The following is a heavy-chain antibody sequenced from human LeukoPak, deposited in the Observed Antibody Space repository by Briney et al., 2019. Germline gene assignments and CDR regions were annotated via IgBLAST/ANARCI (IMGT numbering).Heavy chain of an antibody. CDR1: GGSFSGYY. J-gene: IGHJ4*02. D-gene: IGHD3-10*01. Sequence: SETLSLTCAVYGGSFSGYYWSWIRQPPGKGLEWIGEINHSGSTNYNPSLKSRVTISVDTSKNQFSLNLISVTAADTAIYFCATRHHSRTYMVPLDSWGQGTLVTVSS. V-gene: IGHV4-34*01. CDR2: INHSGST. CDR3: ATRHHSRTYMVPLDS.